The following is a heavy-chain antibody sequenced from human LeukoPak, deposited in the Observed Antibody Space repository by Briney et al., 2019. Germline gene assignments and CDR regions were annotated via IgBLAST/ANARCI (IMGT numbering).Heavy chain of an antibody. CDR2: ISWNSGSI. CDR1: GFTFDDYA. D-gene: IGHD3-22*01. V-gene: IGHV3-9*01. Sequence: GGSLRLSCAASGFTFDDYAMHWVRQDPGKGLEWVSGISWNSGSIGYADSVKGRFTISRDNAKNSLYLQMNSLRAEDTALYYCAKDASGGYSVYWGQGTLVTVSS. J-gene: IGHJ4*02. CDR3: AKDASGGYSVY.